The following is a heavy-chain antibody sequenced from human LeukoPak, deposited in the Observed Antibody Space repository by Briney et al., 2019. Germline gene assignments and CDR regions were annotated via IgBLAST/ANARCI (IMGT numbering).Heavy chain of an antibody. V-gene: IGHV4-59*12. CDR2: IYYSGST. CDR3: ARVVTASGRYYFDY. D-gene: IGHD2-21*02. Sequence: SETLSLTCTVSGVSISSYYWSWIRQPPGKGLEWIGYIYYSGSTNYNPSLKSRVTISVDTSKNQFSLKLSSVTAADTAVYYCARVVTASGRYYFDYWGQGTLVTVAS. J-gene: IGHJ4*02. CDR1: GVSISSYY.